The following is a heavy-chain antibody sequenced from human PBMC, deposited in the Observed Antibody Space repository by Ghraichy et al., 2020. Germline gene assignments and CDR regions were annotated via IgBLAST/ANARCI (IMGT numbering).Heavy chain of an antibody. CDR1: GFSLSTSGMR. V-gene: IGHV2-70*04. CDR3: ARDQQRTYYGHYYYYGMDV. D-gene: IGHD3-10*01. J-gene: IGHJ6*02. Sequence: SGPTLVKPTQTLTLTCTFSGFSLSTSGMRVSWIRQPPGKALEWLARIDWDDDKFYSTSLKTRLTISKDTSKNQVVLTMTNMDPVDTATYYRARDQQRTYYGHYYYYGMDVWGQGTTVTVSS. CDR2: IDWDDDK.